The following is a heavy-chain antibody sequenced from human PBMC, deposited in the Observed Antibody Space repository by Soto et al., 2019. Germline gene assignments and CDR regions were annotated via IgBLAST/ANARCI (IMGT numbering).Heavy chain of an antibody. D-gene: IGHD3-22*01. J-gene: IGHJ4*02. Sequence: GGSLRLSCAASGFTFSSDWMHWVRQAPGKGLVWVSRINTDGSDTSYADSVKGRFTISRDNAKNTLYLQMNSLRAEDTAVYYCAKNPGYYYDSTGYHFDYWGQGTLVT. CDR1: GFTFSSDW. CDR3: AKNPGYYYDSTGYHFDY. V-gene: IGHV3-74*01. CDR2: INTDGSDT.